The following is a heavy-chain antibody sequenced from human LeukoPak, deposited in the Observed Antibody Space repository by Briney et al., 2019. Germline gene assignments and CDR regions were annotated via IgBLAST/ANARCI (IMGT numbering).Heavy chain of an antibody. CDR1: GGSISSSSYY. CDR2: IYYSGST. Sequence: PSETLSLTCTVSGGSISSSSYYWGWIRQPPGKGLEWIGSIYYSGSTYYNPSLKSRVTISVDTSKNQFSLKLSSVTAADTAVYYCARDALYCSGGSCYREIDYWGQGTLVTVSS. D-gene: IGHD2-15*01. V-gene: IGHV4-39*07. CDR3: ARDALYCSGGSCYREIDY. J-gene: IGHJ4*02.